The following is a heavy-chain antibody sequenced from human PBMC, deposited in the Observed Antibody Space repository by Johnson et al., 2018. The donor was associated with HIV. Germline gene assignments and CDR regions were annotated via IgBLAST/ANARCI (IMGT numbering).Heavy chain of an antibody. CDR3: ARGMYGDAFDI. CDR2: IYRGGST. J-gene: IGHJ3*02. CDR1: GFSVSNNY. Sequence: VQLVESGGGLVQPGGSLRLSCGASGFSVSNNYMNWVRQAPGKGLEWVSVIYRGGSTSYAASVRGSFTISRDNAKNSLYLQMNSLRAEDTAVYYCARGMYGDAFDIWGQGTMVTVSS. D-gene: IGHD2-8*01. V-gene: IGHV3-66*01.